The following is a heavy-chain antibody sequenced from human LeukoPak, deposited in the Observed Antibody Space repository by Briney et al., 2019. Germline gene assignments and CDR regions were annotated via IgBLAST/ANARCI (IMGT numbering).Heavy chain of an antibody. D-gene: IGHD4-17*01. Sequence: QSGGSLRLSCAASGFIFGHYVMSWVRQAPGKGLEWVSSIHNGGGSTYYADSVEGRFTISRDNSKNIVYLQMNSLRVDDTGVYFCAKDTIPRCDHWGQGIQVTVSS. CDR3: AKDTIPRCDH. J-gene: IGHJ4*02. V-gene: IGHV3-23*01. CDR2: IHNGGGST. CDR1: GFIFGHYV.